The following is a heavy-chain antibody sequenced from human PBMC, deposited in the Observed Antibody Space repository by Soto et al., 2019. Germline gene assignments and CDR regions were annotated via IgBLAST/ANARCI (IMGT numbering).Heavy chain of an antibody. D-gene: IGHD3-16*01. CDR1: GFTFSSYG. V-gene: IGHV3-30*03. J-gene: IGHJ5*02. Sequence: QVQLVESGGGVVQPGRSLRLSCAASGFTFSSYGMHWVRQAPGKGLEWVAVISYDGSNKYYADSVKGRFTISRDNSKNTLYLQMNSLRAEDTAVYYFASPPGGGGGWFDPWGQGTLVTVSS. CDR2: ISYDGSNK. CDR3: ASPPGGGGGWFDP.